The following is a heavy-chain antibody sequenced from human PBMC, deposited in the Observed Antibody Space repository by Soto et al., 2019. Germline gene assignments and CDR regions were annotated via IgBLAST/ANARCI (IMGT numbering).Heavy chain of an antibody. Sequence: QVQLVESGGGVVQPGRSLRLSCAASGFTFSSYGMHWVRQAPGKGLEWVAVIWYDGSNKYYADSVKGRFTISRDNSKNTLYLQMNSLRAEDTAVYYCARDLQLWLPLLYYWGQGTLVTVSS. D-gene: IGHD5-18*01. CDR1: GFTFSSYG. J-gene: IGHJ4*02. CDR3: ARDLQLWLPLLYY. V-gene: IGHV3-33*01. CDR2: IWYDGSNK.